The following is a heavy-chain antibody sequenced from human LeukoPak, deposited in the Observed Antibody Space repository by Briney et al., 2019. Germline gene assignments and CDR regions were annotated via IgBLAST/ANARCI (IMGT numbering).Heavy chain of an antibody. D-gene: IGHD3-9*01. CDR3: ARSNYYDILTGYYTVDY. V-gene: IGHV3-21*01. Sequence: GGSLRLSCAASGFTFSSDSMNWVRQAPGKGLEWVSSISSSSSYIYYADSVKGRFTISRDNAKNSLYLQMNSLRAEDTAVYYCARSNYYDILTGYYTVDYWGQGTLVTVSS. CDR1: GFTFSSDS. J-gene: IGHJ4*02. CDR2: ISSSSSYI.